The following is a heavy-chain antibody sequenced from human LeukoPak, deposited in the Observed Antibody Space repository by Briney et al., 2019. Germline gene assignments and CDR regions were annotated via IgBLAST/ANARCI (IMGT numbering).Heavy chain of an antibody. J-gene: IGHJ5*02. CDR3: AKDTVAAYNWFDP. CDR1: GFTFSNYA. CDR2: IAGDDST. Sequence: GGSLRLSCAVSGFTFSNYAMSWVRQAPGKGLEWVSAIAGDDSTYYADSVKGRFTISRDNSKNTVYLQVNSLRAEDTAVYYCAKDTVAAYNWFDPWGQGTLVTVSS. V-gene: IGHV3-23*01. D-gene: IGHD6-19*01.